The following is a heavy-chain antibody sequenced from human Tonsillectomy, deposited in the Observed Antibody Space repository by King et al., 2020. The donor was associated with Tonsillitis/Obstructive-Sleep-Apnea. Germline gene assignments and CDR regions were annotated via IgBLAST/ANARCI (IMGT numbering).Heavy chain of an antibody. CDR2: ISYDGSYK. J-gene: IGHJ5*02. Sequence: QLVQSGGGVVQPGRSLRLSCAASGFTFSNYAMQWVRQAPGKGLEWVAVISYDGSYKYYADSVKGRFTITRDNSRNTLYLQMNSLSVEDTAVYYFARGGYGDYAGSNWFDPWGQGTLVTVSS. CDR1: GFTFSNYA. D-gene: IGHD4-17*01. V-gene: IGHV3-30*01. CDR3: ARGGYGDYAGSNWFDP.